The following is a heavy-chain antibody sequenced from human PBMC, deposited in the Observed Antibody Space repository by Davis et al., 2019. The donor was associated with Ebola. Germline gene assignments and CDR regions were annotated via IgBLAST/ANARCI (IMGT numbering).Heavy chain of an antibody. CDR1: GGSVSSGSYY. CDR3: ARARRSGYDSVY. CDR2: IYYSGST. Sequence: MPSETLSLTCTVSGGSVSSGSYYWSWIRQPPGKGLEWIGYIYYSGSTNYNPSLKSRVTISVDTSKNQFSLKLSSVTAADTAVYYCARARRSGYDSVYWGQGTLVTVSS. V-gene: IGHV4-61*01. J-gene: IGHJ4*02. D-gene: IGHD5-12*01.